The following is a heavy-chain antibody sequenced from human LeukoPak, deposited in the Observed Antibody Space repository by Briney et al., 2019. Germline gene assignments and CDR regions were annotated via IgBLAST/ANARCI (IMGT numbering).Heavy chain of an antibody. V-gene: IGHV3-33*01. J-gene: IGHJ6*02. CDR2: IWYDGSNK. D-gene: IGHD3-10*01. CDR1: GFTFSSYG. Sequence: GRSLRLSCAASGFTFSSYGMHWVRQAPGKGLEWVAVIWYDGSNKYYADSVKGRFTISRDNSKNTLYLQMNSLRAEDTAVYYCARDRGADYYYGVDVWGQGTTVTVSS. CDR3: ARDRGADYYYGVDV.